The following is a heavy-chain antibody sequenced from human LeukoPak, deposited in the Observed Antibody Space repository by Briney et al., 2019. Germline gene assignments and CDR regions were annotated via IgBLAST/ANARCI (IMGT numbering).Heavy chain of an antibody. Sequence: SETLSLTCTVPGGSISSDYWSWIRQPPGKGLEWIGYIYYSGSPNYNASLKSRVTISVYTSKSQFSLKLSSVTAAATAVYYCARQHKYGGNALDPWGQGTLVTVSS. CDR1: GGSISSDY. J-gene: IGHJ5*02. D-gene: IGHD4-23*01. V-gene: IGHV4-59*08. CDR3: ARQHKYGGNALDP. CDR2: IYYSGSP.